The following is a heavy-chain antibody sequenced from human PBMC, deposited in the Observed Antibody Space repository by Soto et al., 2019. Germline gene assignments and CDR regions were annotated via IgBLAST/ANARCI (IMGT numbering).Heavy chain of an antibody. V-gene: IGHV1-18*01. CDR3: ARSSSGPPPDVFDI. CDR2: ISAHNGNT. CDR1: GFTFTNYG. J-gene: IGHJ3*02. Sequence: QVQLVQSGAEVKKPGASVKVSCKASGFTFTNYGISWVRQAPGQGLEWMGWISAHNGNTNYAQKLQGRVTMTTDTSTSTAYMELRSLRSDDTAVYYCARSSSGPPPDVFDIWGQGTMVTVSS. D-gene: IGHD6-19*01.